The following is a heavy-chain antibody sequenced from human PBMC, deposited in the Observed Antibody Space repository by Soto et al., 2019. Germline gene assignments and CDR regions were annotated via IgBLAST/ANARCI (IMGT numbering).Heavy chain of an antibody. V-gene: IGHV3-21*01. D-gene: IGHD6-13*01. CDR1: GFTFSSYS. CDR2: ISSSSSYI. J-gene: IGHJ4*02. Sequence: EVQLVESGGGLVKPGGSLRLSCAASGFTFSSYSMNWVRQAPGKGLEWVSSISSSSSYIYYADSVKGRFTISRDNAKHSLYLQMNSLRAEDTAVYYCARGSSWFNDYWGQGTLVTVSS. CDR3: ARGSSWFNDY.